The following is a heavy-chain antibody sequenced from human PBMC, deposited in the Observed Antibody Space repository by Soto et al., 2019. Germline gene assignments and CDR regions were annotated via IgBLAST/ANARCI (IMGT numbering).Heavy chain of an antibody. Sequence: GGSLILSCAASGFTVSSNYMSWVRQAPGKGLEWVSVIYSGGSTYYADSVKGRFTISSDTSKKTLYLQMNSRRAEDTAVYYCGNAADWYSSSWLPYYYYGMDVWGQGTTVTVSS. CDR2: IYSGGST. CDR3: GNAADWYSSSWLPYYYYGMDV. J-gene: IGHJ6*02. CDR1: GFTVSSNY. V-gene: IGHV3-53*01. D-gene: IGHD6-13*01.